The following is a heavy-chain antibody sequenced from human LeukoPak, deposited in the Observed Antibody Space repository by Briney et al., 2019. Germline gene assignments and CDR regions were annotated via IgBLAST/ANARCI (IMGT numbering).Heavy chain of an antibody. CDR3: ARDEAQWQESYFDY. CDR1: GFTFSSYE. Sequence: GGSLRLSCAASGFTFSSYEMNWVRQAPGKGLEWVSCISSSGSTIYYADSVKGRFTISRDNAKNSLYLQMNSLRAEDTAVYYCARDEAQWQESYFDYWGQGTLVAVSS. J-gene: IGHJ4*02. V-gene: IGHV3-48*03. D-gene: IGHD6-19*01. CDR2: ISSSGSTI.